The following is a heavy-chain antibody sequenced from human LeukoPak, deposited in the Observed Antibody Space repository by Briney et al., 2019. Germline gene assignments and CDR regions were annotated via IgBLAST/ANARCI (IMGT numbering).Heavy chain of an antibody. V-gene: IGHV3-30*02. CDR3: AKVIGSGYFYYYYYMDV. CDR1: GFTFSSYG. CDR2: IRYDGSNK. J-gene: IGHJ6*03. D-gene: IGHD3-3*01. Sequence: PGGSLRLSCAASGFTFSSYGMHWVRQAPGKGLEWVAFIRYDGSNKYYADSVKGRFTISRDNSKNTLYLQMNSLRAEDTAVYYCAKVIGSGYFYYYYYMDVWGKGTTVTVSS.